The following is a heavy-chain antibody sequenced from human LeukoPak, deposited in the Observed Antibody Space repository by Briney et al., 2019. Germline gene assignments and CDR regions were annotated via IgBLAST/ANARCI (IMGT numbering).Heavy chain of an antibody. CDR3: ARVFGSMVRGVIGGYYFDY. Sequence: PWASVKVSCKASGYTFTSYGISWVRQAPGQGLEWMGWISAYNGNTNYAQKLQGRVTMTTDTSTSTAYMELRSLRSDDTAVYYCARVFGSMVRGVIGGYYFDYWGQGTLVTVSS. CDR2: ISAYNGNT. D-gene: IGHD3-10*01. V-gene: IGHV1-18*01. CDR1: GYTFTSYG. J-gene: IGHJ4*02.